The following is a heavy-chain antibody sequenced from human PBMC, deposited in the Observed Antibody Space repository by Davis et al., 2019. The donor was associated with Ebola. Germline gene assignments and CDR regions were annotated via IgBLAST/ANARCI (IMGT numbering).Heavy chain of an antibody. V-gene: IGHV3-30*04. CDR1: GFTFSSYA. J-gene: IGHJ4*02. CDR2: TSYDGSNK. CDR3: ARQITFGGV. Sequence: GESLKISCAASGFTFSSYAMHWVRQAPGKGLEWVAVTSYDGSNKYYADSVKGRFTISRDNSKNTLYLQMNSLRAEDTAVYYCARQITFGGVWGQGTLVTVSS. D-gene: IGHD3-16*01.